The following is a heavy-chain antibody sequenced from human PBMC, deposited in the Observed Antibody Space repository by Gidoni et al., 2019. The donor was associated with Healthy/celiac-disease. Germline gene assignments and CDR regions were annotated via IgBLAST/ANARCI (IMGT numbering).Heavy chain of an antibody. CDR2: INHSGST. CDR3: ARGRIRPRILVY. CDR1: GGSFSGYY. Sequence: QVQLQQWGAGLLKHTETRSLTCAVYGGSFSGYYWSWIRQPPGKGLEWIGEINHSGSTNYNPSLKSRVTISVDTSKNQFSLKLSSVTAADTAVYYCARGRIRPRILVYWGQGTLVTVSS. D-gene: IGHD2-15*01. V-gene: IGHV4-34*01. J-gene: IGHJ4*02.